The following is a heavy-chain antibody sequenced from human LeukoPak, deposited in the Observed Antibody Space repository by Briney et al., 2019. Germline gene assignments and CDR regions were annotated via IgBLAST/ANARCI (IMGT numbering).Heavy chain of an antibody. D-gene: IGHD4-17*01. CDR1: GGSFSAYY. CDR3: ARDPRAVTTPLFDY. CDR2: INHSGST. V-gene: IGHV4-34*01. Sequence: PSETLSLTCAVYGGSFSAYYWSWIRQPPGKGLEWIGEINHSGSTNYNPSLKSRVTISVDTSKNQFSLKLSSVTAADTAVYYCARDPRAVTTPLFDYWGQGTLVTVSS. J-gene: IGHJ4*02.